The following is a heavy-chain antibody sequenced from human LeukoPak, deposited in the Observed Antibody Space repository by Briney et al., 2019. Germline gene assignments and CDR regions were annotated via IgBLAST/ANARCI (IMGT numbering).Heavy chain of an antibody. V-gene: IGHV3-30*18. J-gene: IGHJ6*03. Sequence: PGGSLRLSCVTSGFTFSSYGMHWVRQVPGKGLEWVAVISYDAKSNYHVDSVKGRFTISRDNSKNTLYLQMNSLRAEDTAVYYCANGYYYYMDVWGKGTTVTISS. CDR3: ANGYYYYMDV. CDR1: GFTFSSYG. CDR2: ISYDAKSN.